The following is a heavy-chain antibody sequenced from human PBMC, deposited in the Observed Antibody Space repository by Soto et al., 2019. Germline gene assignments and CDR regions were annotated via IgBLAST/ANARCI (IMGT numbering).Heavy chain of an antibody. CDR2: INPNSGGT. CDR3: ARDLAAGRVYGMDV. J-gene: IGHJ6*02. Sequence: QVQLVQSGAEVKKPGASVKVSCKASGYTFTGYYMHWVRQAPGQGLEWMGWINPNSGGTNYAQKFQGWVTMTRDMSISTAYMELSRLRSDDTAVYYCARDLAAGRVYGMDVWGQGTTVTVSS. V-gene: IGHV1-2*04. CDR1: GYTFTGYY. D-gene: IGHD6-19*01.